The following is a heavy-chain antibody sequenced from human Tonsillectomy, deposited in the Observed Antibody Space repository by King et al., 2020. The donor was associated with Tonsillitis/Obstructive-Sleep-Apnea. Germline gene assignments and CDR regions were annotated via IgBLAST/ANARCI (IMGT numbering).Heavy chain of an antibody. J-gene: IGHJ4*02. CDR2: ISSNGGST. CDR1: GFTFSSYA. V-gene: IGHV3-64*01. D-gene: IGHD5-18*01. Sequence: VQLVESGGGLVQPGGSLRLSCAASGFTFSSYAMHWVRQAPGKGLEYVSAISSNGGSTYYANSVKGRFTISRDNSKNTLYLQMGSLRAVDTATYYCAHGKTSMSFDYWGQGTLVTVSS. CDR3: AHGKTSMSFDY.